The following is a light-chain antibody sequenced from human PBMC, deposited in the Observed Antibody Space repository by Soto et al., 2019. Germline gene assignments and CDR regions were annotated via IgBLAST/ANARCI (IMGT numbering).Light chain of an antibody. CDR3: ATWDDSRKGV. Sequence: VLAQPPSASGTPGQRIIISCSGSTSNIESHSVNWYQQVPGTAPKLLIITNNQRPSGVPDRFSGSKSGASASLAISGLQSEDEATYYCATWDDSRKGVFGTGTKVTVL. V-gene: IGLV1-44*01. J-gene: IGLJ1*01. CDR2: TNN. CDR1: TSNIESHS.